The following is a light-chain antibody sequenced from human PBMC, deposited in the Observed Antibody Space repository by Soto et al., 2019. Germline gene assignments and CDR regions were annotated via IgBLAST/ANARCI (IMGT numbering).Light chain of an antibody. Sequence: NFMLTQPHSVSESPGKTVTISCTRSSGSIVSNYVQWYQQRPGSSPTTVIYKDNQRPSGVPDRFSGSIDSSSNSASLTISGLKTEDEADYCCQSYDSSNQGVLGGGTKLTVL. CDR2: KDN. V-gene: IGLV6-57*01. CDR3: QSYDSSNQGV. J-gene: IGLJ3*02. CDR1: SGSIVSNY.